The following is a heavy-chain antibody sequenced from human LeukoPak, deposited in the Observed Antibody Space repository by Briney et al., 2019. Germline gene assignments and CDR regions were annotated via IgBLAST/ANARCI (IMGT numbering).Heavy chain of an antibody. CDR2: ISSNGGST. J-gene: IGHJ4*02. Sequence: GGSLRLSCAASGFTFSSYAMHWVRQAPGKGLEYVSAISSNGGSTDYANSVKGRFTISRDNSKNTLYLQMGSLRAENMAVYYCARSSGSYIGDVDYWGQGTLVTVSS. CDR1: GFTFSSYA. D-gene: IGHD1-26*01. V-gene: IGHV3-64*01. CDR3: ARSSGSYIGDVDY.